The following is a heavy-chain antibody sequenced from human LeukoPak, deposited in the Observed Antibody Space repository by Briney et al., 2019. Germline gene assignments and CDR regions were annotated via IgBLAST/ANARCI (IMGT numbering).Heavy chain of an antibody. Sequence: PGRSLRLSCAASGFTFSSYSMNWVRQAPGKGLEWVSSISSSSSYIYYADSVKGRFTISRDNAKNSLYLQMNSLRAEDTAVYYCARDTGQGDAFGIWGQGTMVTVSS. D-gene: IGHD4-17*01. CDR1: GFTFSSYS. CDR3: ARDTGQGDAFGI. V-gene: IGHV3-21*01. CDR2: ISSSSSYI. J-gene: IGHJ3*02.